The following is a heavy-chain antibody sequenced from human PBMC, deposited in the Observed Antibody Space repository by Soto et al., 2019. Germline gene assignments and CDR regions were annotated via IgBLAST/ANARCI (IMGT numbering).Heavy chain of an antibody. D-gene: IGHD2-8*01. CDR1: GGSISSYY. V-gene: IGHV4-59*08. Sequence: QVQLQESGPGLVKPSETLSLTCTVSGGSISSYYWSWIRQPPGKGLEWIGYIYYSGSTNYNPSLKILVTISVDTSKNQFSLKLSSVTAADTAVYYCARGPVSTFDYWGQGTLVTVSS. CDR3: ARGPVSTFDY. CDR2: IYYSGST. J-gene: IGHJ4*02.